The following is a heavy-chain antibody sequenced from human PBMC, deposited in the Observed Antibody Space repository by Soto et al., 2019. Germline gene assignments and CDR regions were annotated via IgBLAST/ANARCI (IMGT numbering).Heavy chain of an antibody. V-gene: IGHV4-59*08. CDR3: SRCGCGWYESEYYYYMDV. J-gene: IGHJ6*03. CDR1: GGSISSYY. CDR2: IYYSGST. D-gene: IGHD6-19*01. Sequence: SETLSLTCTVSGGSISSYYWSWIRQPPGKGLEWIGYIYYSGSTNYNPSLKSRVTISVDTSKNQFSLKLSSVTAADTAVYYCSRCGCGWYESEYYYYMDVWGKGTTVTVSS.